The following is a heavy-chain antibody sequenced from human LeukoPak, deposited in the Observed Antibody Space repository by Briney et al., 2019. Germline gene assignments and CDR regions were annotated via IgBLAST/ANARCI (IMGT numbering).Heavy chain of an antibody. CDR1: GFTFSSYW. D-gene: IGHD1-26*01. Sequence: GGSLRLSCAASGFTFSSYWMHWVRQAPGKGLVWISRINSDGSTTNYADSVKGRFTISRDNAKNTLYLQMNSLRAEDTAMYYCARRSSGSPPFYFDYWGQGTLVTVSS. J-gene: IGHJ4*02. CDR3: ARRSSGSPPFYFDY. CDR2: INSDGSTT. V-gene: IGHV3-74*01.